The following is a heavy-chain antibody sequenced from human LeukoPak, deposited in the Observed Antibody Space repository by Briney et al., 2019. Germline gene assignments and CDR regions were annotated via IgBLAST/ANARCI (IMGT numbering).Heavy chain of an antibody. CDR3: AREPPRERWFDT. CDR1: GFTFSSYG. Sequence: GGSLRLSCAASGFTFSSYGMHWVHQAPGKGLEWVANIKYDGSEKYYVDSVKGRFTISRDNAKNSLFLQMNSLRAEDTAVYYCAREPPRERWFDTWGQGSLVTVYS. J-gene: IGHJ5*02. CDR2: IKYDGSEK. D-gene: IGHD1-1*01. V-gene: IGHV3-7*03.